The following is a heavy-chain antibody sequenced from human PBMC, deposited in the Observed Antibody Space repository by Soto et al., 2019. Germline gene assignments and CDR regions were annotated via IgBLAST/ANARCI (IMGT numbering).Heavy chain of an antibody. CDR2: ISGSGGST. CDR1: GFTFSSYA. CDR3: ARDRGYSYGLDY. Sequence: GGSLRLSCAASGFTFSSYAVSWVRQAPGKGLEWVSAISGSGGSTYYADSVKGRFTISRDNSKNTLYLQMNSLRAEDTAVYYCARDRGYSYGLDYWGQGTLVTVSS. V-gene: IGHV3-23*01. J-gene: IGHJ4*02. D-gene: IGHD5-18*01.